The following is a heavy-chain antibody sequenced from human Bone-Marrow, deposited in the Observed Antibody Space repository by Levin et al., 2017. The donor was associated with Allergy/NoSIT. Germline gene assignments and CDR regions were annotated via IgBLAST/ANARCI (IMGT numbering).Heavy chain of an antibody. Sequence: GESLKISCAASGFTFSSYAMHWVRQAPGKGLEWVAVISYDGSNKYYADSVKGRFTISRDNSKNTLYLQMNSLRAEDTAVYYCARDSEEYSGSYFPEYWGQGTLVTVSS. CDR2: ISYDGSNK. D-gene: IGHD1-26*01. CDR3: ARDSEEYSGSYFPEY. V-gene: IGHV3-30*04. J-gene: IGHJ4*02. CDR1: GFTFSSYA.